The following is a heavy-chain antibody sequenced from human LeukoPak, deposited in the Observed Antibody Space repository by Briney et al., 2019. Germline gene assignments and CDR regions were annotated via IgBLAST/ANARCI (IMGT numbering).Heavy chain of an antibody. Sequence: ASVKVSCKASGYTFSSYGITWVRQPPGQGLDGMGWISAYSGNTNYAQKVQGRVTMTTDTSTSTAYMGLRRLRSDDTAVYYCARDTSAGPDAFDIWGQGTMVTVSS. CDR1: GYTFSSYG. CDR3: ARDTSAGPDAFDI. CDR2: ISAYSGNT. V-gene: IGHV1-18*01. D-gene: IGHD2/OR15-2a*01. J-gene: IGHJ3*02.